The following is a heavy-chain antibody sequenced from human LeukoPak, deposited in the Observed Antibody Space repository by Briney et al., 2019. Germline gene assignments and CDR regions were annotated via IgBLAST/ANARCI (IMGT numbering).Heavy chain of an antibody. CDR2: ISGSGSTI. V-gene: IGHV3-48*02. CDR3: ARASWVDY. Sequence: GASLRLSCAASGFTFSNYNMNWVRQAPGKGLEWVSYISGSGSTIYYANSVKGRFTISRDNAKNSLYLQMNSLRDEDTAVYYCARASWVDYWGQGTLVTVSS. CDR1: GFTFSNYN. J-gene: IGHJ4*02. D-gene: IGHD7-27*01.